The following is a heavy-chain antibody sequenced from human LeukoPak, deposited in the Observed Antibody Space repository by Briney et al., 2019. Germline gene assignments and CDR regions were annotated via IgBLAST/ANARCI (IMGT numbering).Heavy chain of an antibody. Sequence: GGSLGLSCAASGFTFSSYGMHWVRQAPGKGLEWVAVIWYDGSNKYYADSVKGRFTISRDNSKNTLYLQMNSLRAEDTAVYYCARGSVATPRDYWGQGTLVTVSS. CDR2: IWYDGSNK. CDR3: ARGSVATPRDY. V-gene: IGHV3-33*01. J-gene: IGHJ4*02. CDR1: GFTFSSYG. D-gene: IGHD5-12*01.